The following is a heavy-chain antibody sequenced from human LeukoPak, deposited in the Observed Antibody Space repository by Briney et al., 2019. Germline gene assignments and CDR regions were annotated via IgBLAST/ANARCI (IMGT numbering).Heavy chain of an antibody. J-gene: IGHJ3*02. CDR2: IYYSGST. D-gene: IGHD1-1*01. CDR3: AGRTQLGAFDI. CDR1: GGSISSGGYY. Sequence: SQTLSLTCTVSGGSISSGGYYWSWIRQHPGKGLEWIGYIYYSGSTYYNPSLKSRVTISVDTSKNQFSLKLSSVTAADTVVYYCAGRTQLGAFDIWGQGTMVTVSS. V-gene: IGHV4-31*03.